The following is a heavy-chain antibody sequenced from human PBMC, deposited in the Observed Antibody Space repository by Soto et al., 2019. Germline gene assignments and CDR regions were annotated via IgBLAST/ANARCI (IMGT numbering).Heavy chain of an antibody. D-gene: IGHD3-22*01. CDR3: ARDVGYHYDGSPSGQFDF. Sequence: XETLSLTCVVSGNSISTTNWWSWVRQSPGKGLEWIGEIYHSGSTNYNPSLKSRVTISVDKSKNQFSLKLSSVTAADTAVYYCARDVGYHYDGSPSGQFDFWGQGTLVTVSS. V-gene: IGHV4-4*02. CDR2: IYHSGST. J-gene: IGHJ4*02. CDR1: GNSISTTNW.